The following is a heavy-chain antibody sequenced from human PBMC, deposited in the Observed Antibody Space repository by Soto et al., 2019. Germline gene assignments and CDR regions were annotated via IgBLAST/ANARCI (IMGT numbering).Heavy chain of an antibody. D-gene: IGHD5-18*01. J-gene: IGHJ4*02. V-gene: IGHV4-59*01. Sequence: KPXETLSVPCTVSGGSISSYYWSWIRQPPGKGLEWIGYIYYSGSTNYNPSLKSRVTISVDTSKNQFSLKLSSVTAADTAVYYCARAHTAMVTEQFDYWGQGTLVTVSS. CDR3: ARAHTAMVTEQFDY. CDR2: IYYSGST. CDR1: GGSISSYY.